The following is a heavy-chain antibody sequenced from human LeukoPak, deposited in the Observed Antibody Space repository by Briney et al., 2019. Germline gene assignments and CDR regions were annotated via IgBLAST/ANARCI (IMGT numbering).Heavy chain of an antibody. Sequence: SGPTLVNPTQTLTLTCTFSGFSLSTSGVGVGWIRQPPGKALEWLALIYWDDDKRYSPSLKSRLTITKNTSKNQVVLTMTNMDPVDTATYYCARYDTLTGYYPSTPFDPWGQGTLVTVSS. CDR1: GFSLSTSGVG. CDR2: IYWDDDK. D-gene: IGHD3-9*01. V-gene: IGHV2-5*02. J-gene: IGHJ5*02. CDR3: ARYDTLTGYYPSTPFDP.